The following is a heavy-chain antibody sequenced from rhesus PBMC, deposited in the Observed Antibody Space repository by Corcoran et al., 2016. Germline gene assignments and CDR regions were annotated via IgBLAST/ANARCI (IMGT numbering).Heavy chain of an antibody. D-gene: IGHD1-20*01. V-gene: IGHV4-127*01. Sequence: QVQLQESGPGLVKPSETLSLTCAVSGYSISSGYGWSWIRQPPGKGLEWIGNIGGSSGSTNDNPSLNSRVTISKDTAKNQVALKLSSVTAADTAVYYCAREVGRAGTTDQYYYGLDSWGQGVVVTVSS. CDR1: GYSISSGYG. CDR3: AREVGRAGTTDQYYYGLDS. CDR2: IGGSSGST. J-gene: IGHJ6*01.